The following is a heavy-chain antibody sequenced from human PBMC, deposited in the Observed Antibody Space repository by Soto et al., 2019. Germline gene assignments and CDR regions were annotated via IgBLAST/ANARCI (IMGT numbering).Heavy chain of an antibody. V-gene: IGHV3-23*01. CDR1: GFAFSAYD. J-gene: IGHJ6*02. CDR3: AKGTAPQVV. Sequence: DVHLLESGGGLVQPGGCLRLSCVASGFAFSAYDMSWVRQGQGKGLEWVSGISETGSGTYYADSVKGRFTISRDNSKNTLYLQMSSLRAEDTAVYYCAKGTAPQVVWGQGTTVTVSS. CDR2: ISETGSGT. D-gene: IGHD5-18*01.